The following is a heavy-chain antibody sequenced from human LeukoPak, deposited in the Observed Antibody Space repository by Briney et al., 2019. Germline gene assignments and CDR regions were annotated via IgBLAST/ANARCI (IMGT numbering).Heavy chain of an antibody. V-gene: IGHV4-34*01. CDR3: ARAAQGYSYAVPRKYYFDY. J-gene: IGHJ4*02. CDR1: GGSFSGYY. D-gene: IGHD5-18*01. CDR2: INHSGST. Sequence: SETLSLTCAVYGGSFSGYYWSWIRQPPGKGLEWIGEINHSGSTNYNPSLKSRVTISVDTSKNQFSLKLSSATAADTAVYYCARAAQGYSYAVPRKYYFDYWGQGTLVTVSS.